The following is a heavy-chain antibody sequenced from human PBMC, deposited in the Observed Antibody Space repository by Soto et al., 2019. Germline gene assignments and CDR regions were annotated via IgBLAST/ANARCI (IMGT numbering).Heavy chain of an antibody. Sequence: GGSLRLSCAASGFTFSSYGMHWVRQAPGKGLEWVAVIWYDGSNKYYADSVKGRFTISRDNSKNTLYLQMNSLRAEDTAVYYCAREYTYYDFWSGYSNYYYYYGMDVWGQGTTVTVSS. J-gene: IGHJ6*02. CDR1: GFTFSSYG. V-gene: IGHV3-33*01. D-gene: IGHD3-3*01. CDR3: AREYTYYDFWSGYSNYYYYYGMDV. CDR2: IWYDGSNK.